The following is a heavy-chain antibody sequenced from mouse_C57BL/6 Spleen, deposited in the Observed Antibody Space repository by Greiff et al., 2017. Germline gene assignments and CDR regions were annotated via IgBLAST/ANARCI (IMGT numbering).Heavy chain of an antibody. CDR1: GYSITSGYY. CDR2: ISYDGSN. J-gene: IGHJ2*01. Sequence: EVQLVESGPGLVKPSQSLSLTCSVTGYSITSGYYWNWIRQFPGNKLEWIGYISYDGSNNYNPSLKNRISITRDTSKNQFFLKLNSVTTEDTATYYCAREDESFDYWGQGTTLTVSS. CDR3: AREDESFDY. V-gene: IGHV3-6*01.